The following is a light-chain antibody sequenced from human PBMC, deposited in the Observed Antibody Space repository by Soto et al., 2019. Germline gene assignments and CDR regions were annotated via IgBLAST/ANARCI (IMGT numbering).Light chain of an antibody. CDR1: SSDVGSYNL. J-gene: IGLJ2*01. Sequence: QYALTQPASVSGSPGQSITISCTGTSSDVGSYNLVSWYQQHPGKAPKLIIYEGTHRPSGVSNRFSGSKSGNTASLTISGLQAEDEAHYYCSSYAGRVVFGGGTKLTVL. CDR2: EGT. V-gene: IGLV2-23*01. CDR3: SSYAGRVV.